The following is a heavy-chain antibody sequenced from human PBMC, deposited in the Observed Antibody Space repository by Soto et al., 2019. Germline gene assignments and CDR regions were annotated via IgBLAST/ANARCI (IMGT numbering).Heavy chain of an antibody. V-gene: IGHV3-23*01. D-gene: IGHD1-26*01. J-gene: IGHJ6*02. CDR3: GKYIGSYSAYNGMNE. Sequence: EVQLLESGGGLVQPGGSLRLSCAASGFPFSTSAMNWVRQAPGKGLEWVSIISGPSDAAYYAESVKARFTSSRDNSKKTLYLQMTRLRGQDTAVYYGGKYIGSYSAYNGMNEWGQGTTVTVSS. CDR1: GFPFSTSA. CDR2: ISGPSDAA.